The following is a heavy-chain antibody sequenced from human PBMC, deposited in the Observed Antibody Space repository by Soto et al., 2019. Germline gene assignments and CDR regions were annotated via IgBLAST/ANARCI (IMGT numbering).Heavy chain of an antibody. V-gene: IGHV3-11*05. D-gene: IGHD5-12*01. J-gene: IGHJ4*02. CDR2: ISSSSSYT. CDR3: ARDGVHAGRDGYPIGHY. CDR1: GFTFSDYY. Sequence: PGGSLRLSCAASGFTFSDYYMGGIRQAPGKGLEWVSYISSSSSYTNYADSVKGRFTISRDNAKNSLYLQMNSLRAEDTAVYYCARDGVHAGRDGYPIGHYWGQGTLVTVSS.